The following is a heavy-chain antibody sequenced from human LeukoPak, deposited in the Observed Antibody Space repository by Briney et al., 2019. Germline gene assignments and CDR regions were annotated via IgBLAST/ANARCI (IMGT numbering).Heavy chain of an antibody. J-gene: IGHJ4*02. Sequence: GASVKVSCKASGYRFTTYHMHRVRHAPGQGIEWMAIINPNGRSTTYAQKFQGRVTVTRDMSSTTVYMEISSLRSEDTAVYYCAIRALCNPQVTGLVDSWGQGTLVTVSS. V-gene: IGHV1-46*01. CDR3: AIRALCNPQVTGLVDS. CDR1: GYRFTTYH. D-gene: IGHD2-8*02. CDR2: INPNGRST.